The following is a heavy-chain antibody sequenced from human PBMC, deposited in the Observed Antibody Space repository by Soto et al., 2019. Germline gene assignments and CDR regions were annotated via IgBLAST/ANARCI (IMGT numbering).Heavy chain of an antibody. J-gene: IGHJ3*02. CDR1: GGSISSGDYY. CDR3: ARTYYYDSSGYSDAFDI. Sequence: PSETLSLTCTVSGGSISSGDYYWSWIRQPPGKGLEWIGYIYYSGSTYYNPSLKSRVTISVDTSKNQFSLKLSSVTAADTAVYYCARTYYYDSSGYSDAFDIWGQGSMVTVSS. D-gene: IGHD3-22*01. CDR2: IYYSGST. V-gene: IGHV4-30-4*01.